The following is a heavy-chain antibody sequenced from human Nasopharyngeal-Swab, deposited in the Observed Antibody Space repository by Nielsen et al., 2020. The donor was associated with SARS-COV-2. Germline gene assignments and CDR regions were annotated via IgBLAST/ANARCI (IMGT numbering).Heavy chain of an antibody. D-gene: IGHD6-25*01. CDR2: INPNSGGT. Sequence: WVRQAPGQGLEWMGRINPNSGGTNYAQKFQGRVTMTRDMSISTAYMELSRLRSDDTAVYYCARVGPSGYYYGMDVWGQGTTVTVSS. CDR3: ARVGPSGYYYGMDV. J-gene: IGHJ6*02. V-gene: IGHV1-2*06.